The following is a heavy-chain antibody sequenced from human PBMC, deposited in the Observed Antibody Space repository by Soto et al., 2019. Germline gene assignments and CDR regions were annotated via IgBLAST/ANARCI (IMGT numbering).Heavy chain of an antibody. D-gene: IGHD3-10*01. CDR3: AKNSGWFNT. J-gene: IGHJ5*02. CDR1: GFPFSTTD. CDR2: IGGSGETT. V-gene: IGHV3-23*01. Sequence: PGGSLRLSCAASGFPFSTTDMSWVRQAPGKGLEWVSTIGGSGETTYYADSVKGRFTISRDNSKNTLYLQMNSLRADDTALYYCAKNSGWFNTWGQGILVSVSS.